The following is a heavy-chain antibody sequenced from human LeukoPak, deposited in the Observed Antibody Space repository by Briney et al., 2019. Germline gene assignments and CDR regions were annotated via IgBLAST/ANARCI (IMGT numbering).Heavy chain of an antibody. CDR2: FDPENDET. CDR3: ATESPLKSGYDGDAFDI. J-gene: IGHJ3*02. Sequence: ASVKVSCKVSGYTLTELSMHWVRQAPGKGLEWMGGFDPENDETIYAQKFQGRVTMTEDTSTDTAYMELSSLRSEDTAVYYCATESPLKSGYDGDAFDIWGQGTMVTVSS. D-gene: IGHD5-12*01. V-gene: IGHV1-24*01. CDR1: GYTLTELS.